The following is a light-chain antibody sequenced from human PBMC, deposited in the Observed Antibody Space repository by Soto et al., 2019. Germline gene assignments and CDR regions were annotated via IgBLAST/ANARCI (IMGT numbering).Light chain of an antibody. J-gene: IGKJ2*01. Sequence: EVVLTQSPAPLSLSPGESATLSCRASQNVGHNLAWYQQTPGQAPRLLIYAASDRPTGIPARFRGSGSDTDFTLTITSVEPEDFAVYYCQQRSRWPRDTFGQGTKLESK. V-gene: IGKV3-11*01. CDR1: QNVGHN. CDR2: AAS. CDR3: QQRSRWPRDT.